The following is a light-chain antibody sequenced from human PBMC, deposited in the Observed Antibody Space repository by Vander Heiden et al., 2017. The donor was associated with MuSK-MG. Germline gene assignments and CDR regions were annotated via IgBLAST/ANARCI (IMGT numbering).Light chain of an antibody. CDR1: QPINTY. CDR3: QHLIGT. Sequence: IQLTQSPSSLSASVGDRVTVTCRDSQPINTYLAWYQQKTGSDPKLLNYAASKIESGVTSRFSGSGSGTEFTIRISSLQHDDFANYYCQHLIGTFGQGTKVDIK. CDR2: AAS. V-gene: IGKV1-9*01. J-gene: IGKJ1*01.